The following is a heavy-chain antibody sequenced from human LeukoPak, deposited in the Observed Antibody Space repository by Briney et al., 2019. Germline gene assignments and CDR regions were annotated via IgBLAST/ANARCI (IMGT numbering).Heavy chain of an antibody. D-gene: IGHD6-19*01. V-gene: IGHV4-34*01. Sequence: PSETLSLTCAVYGGSFSGYYWSWIRQPPGKGLEWIGEINHSGSTNYNPSLKSRVTISVDTSKNQFSLKLSSVTAADTAVYYCARAAFGSGWYAGLDYWGQGTLVTVSS. CDR2: INHSGST. CDR1: GGSFSGYY. J-gene: IGHJ4*02. CDR3: ARAAFGSGWYAGLDY.